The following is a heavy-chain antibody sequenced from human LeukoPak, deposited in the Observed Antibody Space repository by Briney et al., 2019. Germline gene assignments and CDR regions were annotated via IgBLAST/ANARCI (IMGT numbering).Heavy chain of an antibody. V-gene: IGHV3-7*01. D-gene: IGHD3-22*01. J-gene: IGHJ4*02. Sequence: GGSLRLSCAASGFTFSSYWMSWVRQAPGKGLEWVANIKQDGSEKYYVDSVKGRFTISRDNAKNSLYLQMNSLRAEDTAVYYCARDYYDSSGYYYFDYWGQGTLVTVSS. CDR2: IKQDGSEK. CDR1: GFTFSSYW. CDR3: ARDYYDSSGYYYFDY.